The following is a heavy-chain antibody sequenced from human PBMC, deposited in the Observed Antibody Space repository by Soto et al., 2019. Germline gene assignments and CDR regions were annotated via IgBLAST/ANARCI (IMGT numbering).Heavy chain of an antibody. V-gene: IGHV4-4*02. CDR3: ARWRQQLSRWFDP. D-gene: IGHD6-13*01. CDR1: GGSISSSNW. CDR2: IYHSGST. J-gene: IGHJ5*02. Sequence: SETLSLTCAVSGGSISSSNWWSWVRQPPGKGLEWIGEIYHSGSTNYNPSLKSRVTISVDTSKNLFSLKLSSVTAADTAVYYCARWRQQLSRWFDPWGQGTQVTVSS.